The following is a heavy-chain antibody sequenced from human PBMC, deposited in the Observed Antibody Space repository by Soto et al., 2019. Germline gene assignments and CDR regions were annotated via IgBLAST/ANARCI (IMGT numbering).Heavy chain of an antibody. Sequence: QVQLVQSGAEVKEPGSSVKVSCKATGDLFNNYAFNWVRQAPGQGLEWMGRISPLFSTTNYAQKFQGRVTIGADYLTIIESMEVSNLESEDTAMYYCAASSSVAAAGCFKFWGQGTLVTVSP. V-gene: IGHV1-69*01. J-gene: IGHJ4*02. CDR3: AASSSVAAAGCFKF. CDR1: GDLFNNYA. CDR2: ISPLFSTT. D-gene: IGHD6-13*01.